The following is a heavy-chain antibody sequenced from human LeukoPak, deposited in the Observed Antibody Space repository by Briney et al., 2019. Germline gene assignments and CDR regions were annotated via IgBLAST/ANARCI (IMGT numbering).Heavy chain of an antibody. CDR3: AREGRYGYNYYWYFDL. D-gene: IGHD5-24*01. Sequence: GGSLRLSCAASGFTFGSYTMNWVRQAPGKGLEWISSISSGSTYIHYADSVKGRFTVSRDNAKNSLSLQINSLRAEDTAVYYCAREGRYGYNYYWYFDLWGRGTLVTVSS. CDR2: ISSGSTYI. V-gene: IGHV3-21*01. CDR1: GFTFGSYT. J-gene: IGHJ2*01.